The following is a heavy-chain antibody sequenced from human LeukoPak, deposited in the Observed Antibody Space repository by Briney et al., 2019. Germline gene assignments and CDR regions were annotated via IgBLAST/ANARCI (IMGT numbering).Heavy chain of an antibody. CDR3: AKETDLRYFDY. CDR2: ISYAGGNK. Sequence: PGRSLRLSCAASGFTFSSYGMHWVRQAPGKGLEWVAVISYAGGNKYYGDSVKGRFTISRDNSKNTLYMQMNSLRAEDTAVYYCAKETDLRYFDYWGQGILVTVSS. V-gene: IGHV3-30*18. CDR1: GFTFSSYG. J-gene: IGHJ4*02.